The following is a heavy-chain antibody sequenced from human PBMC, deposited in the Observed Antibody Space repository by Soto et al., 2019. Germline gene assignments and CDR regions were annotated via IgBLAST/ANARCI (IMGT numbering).Heavy chain of an antibody. CDR3: AKGGSFDI. CDR2: ITSDVNYK. J-gene: IGHJ4*02. Sequence: GGSLRLSCAASGFAFSTYGLHWVRQAPGKELEWVAIITSDVNYKYYADSVRGRFTISRDNSKNTLFLQMNSLRAEDTAVYYCAKGGSFDIWGQGTLVTVSS. D-gene: IGHD3-16*01. CDR1: GFAFSTYG. V-gene: IGHV3-30*18.